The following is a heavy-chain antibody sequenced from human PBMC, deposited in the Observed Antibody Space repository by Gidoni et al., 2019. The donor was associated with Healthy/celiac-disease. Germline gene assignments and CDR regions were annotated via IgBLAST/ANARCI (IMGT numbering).Heavy chain of an antibody. CDR2: IIPIFGTA. V-gene: IGHV1-69*01. Sequence: QVQLAQSGAEVKKPGSSVTVSCNASGGNVRRHAISWVRQAPGQGLEWMGGIIPIFGTANYAQKFQGRVTITADESTSTAYMELSSLRSEDTAVYYCAIKPPIAVADPPTYDYWGQGTLVTVSS. D-gene: IGHD6-19*01. CDR1: GGNVRRHA. CDR3: AIKPPIAVADPPTYDY. J-gene: IGHJ4*02.